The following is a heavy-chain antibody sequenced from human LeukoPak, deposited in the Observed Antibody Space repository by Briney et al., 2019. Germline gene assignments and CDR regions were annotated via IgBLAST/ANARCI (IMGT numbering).Heavy chain of an antibody. D-gene: IGHD1-26*01. CDR3: ARTYGSYYSDY. Sequence: SVKVSCKASGGTFSRYAISWVRQAPGQGLERMGGIIPIFGTANYAQKFQGRVTITADESTSTAYMELSSLRSEDTAVYYCARTYGSYYSDYWGQGTLVTVSS. CDR1: GGTFSRYA. V-gene: IGHV1-69*13. J-gene: IGHJ4*02. CDR2: IIPIFGTA.